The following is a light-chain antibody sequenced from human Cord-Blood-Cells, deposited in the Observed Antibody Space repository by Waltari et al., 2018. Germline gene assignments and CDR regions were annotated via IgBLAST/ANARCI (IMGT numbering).Light chain of an antibody. CDR1: RSEVWGYHP. V-gene: IGLV2-23*01. J-gene: IGLJ3*02. CDR3: CSYAGSSTWV. CDR2: EGS. Sequence: PAQPSLVSGSSGQSNPHPRTGTRSEVWGYHPVPWYQQHPGKAPKLLLYEGSKPPSGVSNRFSGSKSGNTAFLTISGLQAEDEADYYCCSYAGSSTWVFGGGTKLTVL.